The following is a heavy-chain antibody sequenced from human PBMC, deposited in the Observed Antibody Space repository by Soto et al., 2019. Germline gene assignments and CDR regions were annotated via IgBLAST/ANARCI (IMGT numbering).Heavy chain of an antibody. CDR1: GGSFSGYY. V-gene: IGHV4-34*01. D-gene: IGHD3-10*01. J-gene: IGHJ4*02. Sequence: NPSETLSLTCAVCGGSFSGYYWSWIRQPPGKGLEWIGEINHSGSTNYNPSLKSRVTISVDTSKNQFSLKLSSVTAADTAVYYCARLGNYYGSGSYLRPLYFDYWGQGTLVTVSS. CDR2: INHSGST. CDR3: ARLGNYYGSGSYLRPLYFDY.